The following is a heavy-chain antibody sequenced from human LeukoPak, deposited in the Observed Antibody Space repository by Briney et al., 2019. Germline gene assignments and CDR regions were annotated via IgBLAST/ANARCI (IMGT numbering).Heavy chain of an antibody. CDR1: GFNFSSYW. J-gene: IGHJ4*02. CDR3: ARDDTVTTRVGFID. Sequence: GGSLRLSCAASGFNFSSYWMSWVRQATGQGRDWVANIKQDGSNTYYVDSVKGRFTISRDNTKNSLYLQMNSLRAEDTAVYYCARDDTVTTRVGFIDWGQGTLVTVSS. D-gene: IGHD4-17*01. V-gene: IGHV3-7*01. CDR2: IKQDGSNT.